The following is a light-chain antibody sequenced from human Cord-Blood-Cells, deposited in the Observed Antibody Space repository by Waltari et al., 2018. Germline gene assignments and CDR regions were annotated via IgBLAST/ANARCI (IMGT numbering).Light chain of an antibody. J-gene: IGLJ3*02. V-gene: IGLV2-23*01. CDR3: CSYAGSSTLV. Sequence: QSALTQPASVSGSPGQSITIACTGTSSDVGSYNLVSWYQQHPGKAPKLMIEEGSTRPSGVSKLVSGAKSGNTASLTISGLQAEDEADYYCCSYAGSSTLVFGGGTKLTVL. CDR2: EGS. CDR1: SSDVGSYNL.